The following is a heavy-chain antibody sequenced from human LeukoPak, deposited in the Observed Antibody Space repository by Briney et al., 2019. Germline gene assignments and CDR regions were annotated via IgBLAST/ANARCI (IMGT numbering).Heavy chain of an antibody. Sequence: SETLSLTCTVSGGSISSYYWTWIRQPAGKGLEWIGRIYSTGSTHYNPSLKSRVTISIDTSKNQFSLKLSSVTAADTAVYYCARDQRSGYTGYDYYYYYYMDVWGKGTTVTVSS. CDR3: ARDQRSGYTGYDYYYYYYMDV. D-gene: IGHD5-12*01. CDR2: IYSTGST. V-gene: IGHV4-4*07. CDR1: GGSISSYY. J-gene: IGHJ6*03.